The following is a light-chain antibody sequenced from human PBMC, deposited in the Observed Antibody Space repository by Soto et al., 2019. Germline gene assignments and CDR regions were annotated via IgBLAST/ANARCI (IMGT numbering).Light chain of an antibody. Sequence: IVRTHSPSTLSVFPGEGASLALVASQSVNNNLAWYQQKPGQAPRLLIHGVSTRATGIPARFSGSGSGTDFTLTTSSLEPEDFAVYYCHQRKSWPRTFGQGTKVDIK. J-gene: IGKJ1*01. CDR2: GVS. CDR3: HQRKSWPRT. CDR1: QSVNNN. V-gene: IGKV3-15*01.